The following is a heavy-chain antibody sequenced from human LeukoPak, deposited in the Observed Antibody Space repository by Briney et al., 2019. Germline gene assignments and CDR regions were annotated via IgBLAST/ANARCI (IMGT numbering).Heavy chain of an antibody. CDR2: IIPIFGTA. V-gene: IGHV1-69*13. CDR1: GGTFSSYA. J-gene: IGHJ6*03. CDR3: AWKLVYRSGGSCYQEKNYYYYYYMDV. D-gene: IGHD2-15*01. Sequence: SVKVSCKASGGTFSSYAISWVRQAPGQGLEWMGGIIPIFGTANYAQKFQGRVTITADESTSTAYMELSSLRSEDTAVYYCAWKLVYRSGGSCYQEKNYYYYYYMDVWGKGTTVTVSS.